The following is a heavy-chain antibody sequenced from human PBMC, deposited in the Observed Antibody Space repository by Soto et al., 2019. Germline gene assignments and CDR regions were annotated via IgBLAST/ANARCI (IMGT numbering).Heavy chain of an antibody. V-gene: IGHV3-23*01. CDR1: GFILSRHA. J-gene: IGHJ4*02. D-gene: IGHD6-19*01. CDR2: IGYRTTDT. CDR3: AKDRGGGWVIDY. Sequence: EVLLLQSGGGLAQPGEPLTLSCATSGFILSRHAMSWVRQAPGKGLDWVSVIGYRTTDTYYAGSVKGRFTISRDESKNTVYLQMNNLRVEDTAVYYCAKDRGGGWVIDYWGQGTLVTVSS.